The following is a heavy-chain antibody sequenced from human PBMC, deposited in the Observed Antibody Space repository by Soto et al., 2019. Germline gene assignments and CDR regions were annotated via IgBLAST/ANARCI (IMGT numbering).Heavy chain of an antibody. CDR1: GGSISSYY. CDR2: IYYSGST. Sequence: SETLSLTCTVSGGSISSYYWSWIRQPPGKGLEWIGYIYYSGSTSYNPSLKSRVTISVDTSKNQFSLKLSSVTAADTAVYYCARGELSYSSSWYRWFDPWGQGTLVTVSS. CDR3: ARGELSYSSSWYRWFDP. J-gene: IGHJ5*02. D-gene: IGHD6-13*01. V-gene: IGHV4-59*01.